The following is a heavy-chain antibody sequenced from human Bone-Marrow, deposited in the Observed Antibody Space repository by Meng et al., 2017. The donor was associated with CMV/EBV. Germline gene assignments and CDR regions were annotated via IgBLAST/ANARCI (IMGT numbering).Heavy chain of an antibody. Sequence: ASVKVSCKASGYTFTSYDINWVRQATGQGLEWMGWMNPNSGNTGYAQKFQGRVTITRNTSISTAYMELSSLRSEDTAVYYCARGWVVVAATWSYYYYYGKDVWGQGTTVTVSS. CDR2: MNPNSGNT. D-gene: IGHD2-15*01. V-gene: IGHV1-8*03. CDR3: ARGWVVVAATWSYYYYYGKDV. J-gene: IGHJ6*02. CDR1: GYTFTSYD.